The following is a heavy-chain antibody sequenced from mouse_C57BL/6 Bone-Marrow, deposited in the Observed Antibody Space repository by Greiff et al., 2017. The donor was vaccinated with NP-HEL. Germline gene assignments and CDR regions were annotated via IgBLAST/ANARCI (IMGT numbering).Heavy chain of an antibody. CDR3: ARIYGSSSTHFDY. CDR2: ISNLAYSI. J-gene: IGHJ2*01. Sequence: EVKLMESGGGLVQPGGSLKLSCAASGFTFSDYGMAWVRQAPRKGPEWVAFISNLAYSIYYADTVTGRFTISRENAKNTLYLEMSSLRSEDTAMYYCARIYGSSSTHFDYWGQGTTLTVSS. CDR1: GFTFSDYG. V-gene: IGHV5-15*01. D-gene: IGHD1-1*01.